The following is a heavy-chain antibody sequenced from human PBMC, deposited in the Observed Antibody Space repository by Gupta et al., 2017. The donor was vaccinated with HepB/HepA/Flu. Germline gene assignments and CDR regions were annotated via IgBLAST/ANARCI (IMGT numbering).Heavy chain of an antibody. D-gene: IGHD3-3*01. CDR1: GFTFSSYA. CDR3: AKDLVLDFGVVNMIGMDV. J-gene: IGHJ6*02. CDR2: IFGSENST. V-gene: IGHV3-23*01. Sequence: EVQLLESGGGLVQPGGSLRLSCAASGFTFSSYAMSWVRQAPGKGLEWVSGIFGSENSTYYADSVKGRFIVSRDNSKNTLYLQMNNLRVEDTAVYYCAKDLVLDFGVVNMIGMDVWGQGTTVTVSS.